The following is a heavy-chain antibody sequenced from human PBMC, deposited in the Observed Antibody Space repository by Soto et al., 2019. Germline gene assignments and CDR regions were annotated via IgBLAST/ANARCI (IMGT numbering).Heavy chain of an antibody. V-gene: IGHV3-33*01. J-gene: IGHJ6*02. CDR3: ARSQTTKKGDCNYYYGMDV. Sequence: GGSLRLSCAASGFTFSSYGMHWVRQAPGKGLEWVAVIWYDGSNKYYADSVKGRFTISRDNSKNTLYLQMNSLRAEDTAVYYCARSQTTKKGDCNYYYGMDVWGQGTTVTVSS. D-gene: IGHD1-26*01. CDR2: IWYDGSNK. CDR1: GFTFSSYG.